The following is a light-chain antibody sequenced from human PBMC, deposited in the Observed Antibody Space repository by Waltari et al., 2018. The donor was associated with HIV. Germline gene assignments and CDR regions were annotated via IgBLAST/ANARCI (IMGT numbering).Light chain of an antibody. CDR2: ANH. J-gene: IGLJ2*01. Sequence: QSVLTQPPSVSGAPGQRVTIACTGTRATIGAGFDVHCYQQIPGIAPTLPMDANHISPCSVPDRFSGSHSGYSASLAISGRQSEDGADYYGQSYNMSQSGSLVFGGGTKLT. CDR3: QSYNMSQSGSLV. CDR1: RATIGAGFD. V-gene: IGLV1-40*01.